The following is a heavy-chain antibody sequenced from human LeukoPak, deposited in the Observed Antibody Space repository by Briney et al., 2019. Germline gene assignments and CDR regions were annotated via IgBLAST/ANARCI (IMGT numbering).Heavy chain of an antibody. J-gene: IGHJ6*04. CDR3: AGRYCSSTSCYFHYYYGMDV. CDR1: GGSFSGYY. V-gene: IGHV4-34*01. Sequence: PSETLSLTCAVYGGSFSGYYWSCIRQPPGKGRGWSGEINHMGRTNYNTSLQSRVTISVDTSKNQFSLKMSSVTAADPAVYYCAGRYCSSTSCYFHYYYGMDVWGKGTTVTVSS. CDR2: INHMGRT. D-gene: IGHD2-2*01.